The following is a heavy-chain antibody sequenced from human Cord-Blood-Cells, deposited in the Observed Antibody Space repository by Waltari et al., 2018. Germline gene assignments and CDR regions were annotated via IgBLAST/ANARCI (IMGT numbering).Heavy chain of an antibody. CDR3: ARSVGRDVVVVAAFDY. CDR2: IYYSGST. D-gene: IGHD2-15*01. V-gene: IGHV4-39*01. CDR1: GDSISSSSYY. Sequence: QLQLQESGPGLVKPSETLSLTCTVSGDSISSSSYYWGWIRQPPGKGLEWIGSIYYSGSTYYNPSLKSRVTISVDTSKNQFSLKLSSVTAADTAVYYCARSVGRDVVVVAAFDYWGQGTLVTVSS. J-gene: IGHJ4*02.